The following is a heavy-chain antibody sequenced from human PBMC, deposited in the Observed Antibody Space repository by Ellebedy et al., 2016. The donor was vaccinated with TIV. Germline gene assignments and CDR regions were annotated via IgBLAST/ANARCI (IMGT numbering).Heavy chain of an antibody. V-gene: IGHV3-23*01. Sequence: GGSLRLXXAASGFIFSKYVMTWVRQAPGKGLEWVSDITTRETNTHYADSVKGRFTISRDNSKNTLYLQMNSLRAEDTAIYYCAKGLLFWSAYEDEDNDAFHIWGRGTMVTVSS. CDR1: GFIFSKYV. CDR3: AKGLLFWSAYEDEDNDAFHI. J-gene: IGHJ3*02. D-gene: IGHD3-3*01. CDR2: ITTRETNT.